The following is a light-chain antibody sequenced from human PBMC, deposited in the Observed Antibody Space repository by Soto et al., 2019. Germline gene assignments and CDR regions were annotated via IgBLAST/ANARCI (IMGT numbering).Light chain of an antibody. CDR2: AAS. V-gene: IGKV1-39*01. CDR3: QQSYRTLT. Sequence: DIQMTPSPSSLSSSVGGRFTITCLASQSISSYLNWYQQKPGKAPKLLIYAASSLQSGVPSRFSRSGSGTDFTLTISSLQPEDFATYYCQQSYRTLTFGGGTKVDIK. CDR1: QSISSY. J-gene: IGKJ4*01.